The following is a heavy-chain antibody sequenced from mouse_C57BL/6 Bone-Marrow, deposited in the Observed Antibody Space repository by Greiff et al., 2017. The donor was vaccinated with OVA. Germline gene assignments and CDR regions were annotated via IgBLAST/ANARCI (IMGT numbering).Heavy chain of an antibody. CDR2: ISSGGSYT. V-gene: IGHV5-6*01. J-gene: IGHJ2*01. D-gene: IGHD1-1*01. Sequence: EVQLQESGGDLVKPGGSLKLSCAASGFTFSSYGMSWVRQTPDKRLEWVATISSGGSYTYYPASVKGRFTITRDNAKNTLYLQMRSLKSEDTAMYYCARHGDYVSVFDYWGQGTTLTVSS. CDR3: ARHGDYVSVFDY. CDR1: GFTFSSYG.